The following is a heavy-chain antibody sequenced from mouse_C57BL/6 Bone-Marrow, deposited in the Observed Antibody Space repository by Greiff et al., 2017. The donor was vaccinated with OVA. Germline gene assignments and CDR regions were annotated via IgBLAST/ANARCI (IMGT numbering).Heavy chain of an antibody. CDR2: ISSGGSYT. J-gene: IGHJ3*01. CDR1: GFTFSSYG. CDR3: ARPTGGFAY. Sequence: EVKLLESGGDLVKPGGSLKLSCAASGFTFSSYGMSWVRQTPDKRLEWVATISSGGSYTYYPDSVKGRFTISRDNAKNTLYLQMSSLKSEDTAMDYCARPTGGFAYWGQGTLVTVSA. V-gene: IGHV5-6*01.